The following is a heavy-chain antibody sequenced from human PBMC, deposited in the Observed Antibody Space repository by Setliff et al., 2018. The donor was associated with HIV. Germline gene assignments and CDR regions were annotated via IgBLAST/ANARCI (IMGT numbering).Heavy chain of an antibody. J-gene: IGHJ4*02. D-gene: IGHD2-2*01. CDR3: ARRTSGPAGVDY. CDR1: GFSFRDFG. CDR2: IWYDGTKI. V-gene: IGHV3-30*02. Sequence: GGSLRLSCVASGFSFRDFGMHRVRQAPGKGLDWLALIWYDGTKIYYADSVKGRFTISKDNSQNTVYLQMDNLRPEDTALYYCARRTSGPAGVDYWGQGTLVTVSS.